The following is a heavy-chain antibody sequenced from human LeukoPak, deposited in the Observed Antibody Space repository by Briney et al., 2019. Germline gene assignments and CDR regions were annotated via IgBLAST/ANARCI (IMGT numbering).Heavy chain of an antibody. CDR2: IHYSGST. CDR1: GGSFSGYY. D-gene: IGHD1-7*01. J-gene: IGHJ3*02. Sequence: SETLSLTCAVYGGSFSGYYWSWIRQPPGKGLEWIGYIHYSGSTNYNPSLKSRVTISVDTSKNQFSLKLSSVTAADTAVYYCARGPVGGTTYNDGDAFDIWGQGTMVTVSS. V-gene: IGHV4-59*01. CDR3: ARGPVGGTTYNDGDAFDI.